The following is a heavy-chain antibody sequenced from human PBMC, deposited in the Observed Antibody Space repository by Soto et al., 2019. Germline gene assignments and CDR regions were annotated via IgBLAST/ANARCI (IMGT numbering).Heavy chain of an antibody. CDR3: AKSTYYYDSSAYYPYFYYGMDV. D-gene: IGHD3-22*01. V-gene: IGHV3-30-3*02. J-gene: IGHJ6*02. CDR1: GFTFSSYA. CDR2: ISYDGSNK. Sequence: PVRSLSLSCAASGFTFSSYAMHWVRQAPGKGLEWVAVISYDGSNKYSADSVKGRFTISRDNSKNTLYLQMNSLRAEDTAVYYCAKSTYYYDSSAYYPYFYYGMDVWGQGTTVTVSS.